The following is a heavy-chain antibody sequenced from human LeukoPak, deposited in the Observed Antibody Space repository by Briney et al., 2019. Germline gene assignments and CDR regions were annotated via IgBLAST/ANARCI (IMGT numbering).Heavy chain of an antibody. Sequence: SETLSLTCTVSGYSISSGYYWGWIRQSPGKGLEWNGSIYHSGSTYYNPSLKSRVTISVDTSKNQFSLKLSSVTAADTAVYYCAREFGGYAAAAGNLDYWGQGTLVTVSS. CDR2: IYHSGST. D-gene: IGHD6-13*01. V-gene: IGHV4-38-2*02. CDR1: GYSISSGYY. CDR3: AREFGGYAAAAGNLDY. J-gene: IGHJ4*02.